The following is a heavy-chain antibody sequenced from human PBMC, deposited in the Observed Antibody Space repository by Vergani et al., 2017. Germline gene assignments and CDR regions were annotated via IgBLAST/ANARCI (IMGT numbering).Heavy chain of an antibody. CDR1: GGSISNNNW. J-gene: IGHJ3*02. V-gene: IGHV4-4*03. D-gene: IGHD1-1*01. Sequence: QVQLQESGPGLVKPPGTLSLTCTVSGGSISNNNWWCWVRQPPGKGLEWIGVVYHSGSTNYNPSLKGRVTISVDNSKNQIDPKLKYVTAADTAADYCVTQWKMQGAFDIWCQGTMVIVSS. CDR2: VYHSGST. CDR3: VTQWKMQGAFDI.